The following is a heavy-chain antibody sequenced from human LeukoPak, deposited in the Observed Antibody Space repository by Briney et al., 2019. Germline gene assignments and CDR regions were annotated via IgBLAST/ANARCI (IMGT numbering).Heavy chain of an antibody. J-gene: IGHJ4*02. Sequence: ASVKVSCKASGGTFSSYAISWVRQAPGQGLEWMGWISAYNGNTNYAQKLQGRVTMTTDTSTNTAYMELRSLRSDDTAVYYCARDLATVVVVAADPFDYWGQGTLVTVSS. CDR1: GGTFSSYA. D-gene: IGHD2-15*01. CDR3: ARDLATVVVVAADPFDY. V-gene: IGHV1-18*01. CDR2: ISAYNGNT.